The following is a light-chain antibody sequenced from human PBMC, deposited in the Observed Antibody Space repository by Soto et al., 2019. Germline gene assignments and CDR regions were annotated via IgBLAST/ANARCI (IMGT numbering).Light chain of an antibody. CDR2: EVS. Sequence: QSALTQPPSASGSPGQSVTISCTGTSSDIGGYNYVSWYQQHPGKAPKLMIYEVSKRPSGVPDRFSGSKSGNTASLTVSGLQAQDEADYYCNSYAGGNIYVSGTGTKVTVL. J-gene: IGLJ1*01. CDR3: NSYAGGNIYV. CDR1: SSDIGGYNY. V-gene: IGLV2-8*01.